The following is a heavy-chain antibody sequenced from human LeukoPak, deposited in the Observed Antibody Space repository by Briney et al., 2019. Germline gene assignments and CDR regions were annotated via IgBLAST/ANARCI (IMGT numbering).Heavy chain of an antibody. Sequence: SETLSLTCTVSGGSISSYYWSWIRQPPGKGLEWIGYIYYSGSTNYNPSLKSRVTISVDTSKNQFSLKLSSVTAADTAVYYCARGGRLAAGTYFDYWGQGTLVTVSS. CDR2: IYYSGST. V-gene: IGHV4-59*01. J-gene: IGHJ4*02. D-gene: IGHD6-13*01. CDR1: GGSISSYY. CDR3: ARGGRLAAGTYFDY.